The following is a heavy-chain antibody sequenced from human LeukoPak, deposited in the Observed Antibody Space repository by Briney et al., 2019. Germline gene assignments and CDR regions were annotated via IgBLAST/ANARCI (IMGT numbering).Heavy chain of an antibody. CDR2: ISYDGSNK. CDR1: GFTFSSYG. V-gene: IGHV3-30*03. D-gene: IGHD1-26*01. Sequence: PGGSLRLSCAASGFTFSSYGMHWVRQAPGKGLEWVAVISYDGSNKYYADSVKGRFTISRDNSKNTPYLQMNSLRAEDTAVYYCARDSGVGATTGFDAFDIWGQGTMVTVSS. J-gene: IGHJ3*02. CDR3: ARDSGVGATTGFDAFDI.